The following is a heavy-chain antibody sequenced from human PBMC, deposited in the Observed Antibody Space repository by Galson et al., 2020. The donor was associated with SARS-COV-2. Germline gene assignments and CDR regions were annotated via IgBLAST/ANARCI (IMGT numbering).Heavy chain of an antibody. CDR3: ASSSWYGAPFDY. CDR1: GFTFSSYA. V-gene: IGHV3-30*04. D-gene: IGHD6-13*01. J-gene: IGHJ4*02. CDR2: ISYDGSNK. Sequence: GESLKISCAASGFTFSSYAMHWVRQAPGKGLEWVAVISYDGSNKYYADSVKGRFTISRDNSKNTLYLQMNSLRAEDTAVYYCASSSWYGAPFDYWGQGTLVTVSS.